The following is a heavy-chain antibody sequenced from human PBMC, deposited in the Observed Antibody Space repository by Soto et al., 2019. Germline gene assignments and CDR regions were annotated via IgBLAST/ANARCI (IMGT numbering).Heavy chain of an antibody. V-gene: IGHV1-18*04. Sequence: SGKVCFKASCYTFTSYGISWVRQAPGQGLEWMGWISAYNGNTNYAQKLQGRVTMTTDTSTSTAYMELRSLRSDDTAVYYCATRDEYSSGWYGYWGQGTLVTVSS. D-gene: IGHD6-19*01. CDR1: CYTFTSYG. J-gene: IGHJ4*02. CDR2: ISAYNGNT. CDR3: ATRDEYSSGWYGY.